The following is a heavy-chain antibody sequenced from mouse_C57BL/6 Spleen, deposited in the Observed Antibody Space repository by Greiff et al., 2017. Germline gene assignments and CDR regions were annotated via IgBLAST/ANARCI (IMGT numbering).Heavy chain of an antibody. CDR2: IDPNSGGT. CDR3: ARRSLYYAMDY. Sequence: QVQLQQPGAELVKPGASVKLSCKASGYTFTSYWMHWVKQRPGRGLEWIGRIDPNSGGTKYNEQFKSKATLRVDKPSSTDYMQLSSLTSEDSAVYYWARRSLYYAMDYGGQGTSVTVSS. J-gene: IGHJ4*01. CDR1: GYTFTSYW. V-gene: IGHV1-72*01. D-gene: IGHD6-1*01.